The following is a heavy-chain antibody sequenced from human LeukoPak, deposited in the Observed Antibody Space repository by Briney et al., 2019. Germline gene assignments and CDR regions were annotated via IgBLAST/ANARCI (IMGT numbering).Heavy chain of an antibody. D-gene: IGHD3-10*01. J-gene: IGHJ3*02. CDR2: IYSGGTT. V-gene: IGHV3-53*01. CDR1: GFTVSSNY. Sequence: GGSLRLSCAASGFTVSSNYMSWVRQAPGKGLEWVSVIYSGGTTYYADSVKGRFTISRDNSKNTLYLQMNSLRAEDTAVYYCARYTSGGLYGFDIWGQGTMVTVSS. CDR3: ARYTSGGLYGFDI.